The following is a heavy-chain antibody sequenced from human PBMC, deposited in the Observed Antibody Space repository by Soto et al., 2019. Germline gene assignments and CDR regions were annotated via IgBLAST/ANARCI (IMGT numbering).Heavy chain of an antibody. CDR3: ARDPPQNVQTCSSTGCYKGAPAYYGMDF. CDR2: IKQDGSEK. CDR1: GFTFSSYW. Sequence: EVQLVESGGGLVQPGGSLRLSCAASGFTFSSYWMSWVRQAPGKGLEWLANIKQDGSEKYYVDSVKGRFTISRDNAKNSLDLQMNSLRAEDTAVYYCARDPPQNVQTCSSTGCYKGAPAYYGMDFWVQWPTVTVSS. D-gene: IGHD2-2*02. J-gene: IGHJ6*02. V-gene: IGHV3-7*01.